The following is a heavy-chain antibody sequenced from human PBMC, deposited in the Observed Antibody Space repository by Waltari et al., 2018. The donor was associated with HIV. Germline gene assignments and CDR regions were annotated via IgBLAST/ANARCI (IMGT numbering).Heavy chain of an antibody. Sequence: EVQLVESGGGLIQPGGSLRLSCAASGFTVSSNYMSWVRQSPGEGLAWVSVIYSGGRTYYAGSGKGRFTISRDNSKNTLYLQMNSLRAEDTAVYYCARSKTMATGYYYYGMDVWGQGTTVTVSS. J-gene: IGHJ6*02. V-gene: IGHV3-53*01. D-gene: IGHD3-10*01. CDR2: IYSGGRT. CDR1: GFTVSSNY. CDR3: ARSKTMATGYYYYGMDV.